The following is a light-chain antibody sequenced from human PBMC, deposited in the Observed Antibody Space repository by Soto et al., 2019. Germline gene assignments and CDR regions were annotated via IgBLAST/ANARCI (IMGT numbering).Light chain of an antibody. CDR2: EVS. CDR1: SSDVGGYNY. V-gene: IGLV2-8*01. CDR3: SSYAGSNNV. Sequence: QSALTQPPSASGSPGQSVTISCTGTSSDVGGYNYVSWYQQHPGKAPKLMMYEVSKRPSGVPDRFSGSKSGNTASLTVSGLQAEDEADYYCSSYAGSNNVFGNGTKLTVL. J-gene: IGLJ1*01.